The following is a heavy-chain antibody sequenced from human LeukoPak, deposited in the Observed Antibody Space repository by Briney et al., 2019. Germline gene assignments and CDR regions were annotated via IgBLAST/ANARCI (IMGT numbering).Heavy chain of an antibody. CDR1: GYSFSSGYY. CDR3: ARVSYRFGPKRGFDY. J-gene: IGHJ4*02. D-gene: IGHD3-10*01. Sequence: PSETLSLTCAVSGYSFSSGYYWDWIRQPPGKGLEWIGEINHSGSTNYNPSLKSRVTISVDTSKNQFSLKLSSVTAADTAVYYCARVSYRFGPKRGFDYWGQGTLVTVSS. CDR2: INHSGST. V-gene: IGHV4-38-2*01.